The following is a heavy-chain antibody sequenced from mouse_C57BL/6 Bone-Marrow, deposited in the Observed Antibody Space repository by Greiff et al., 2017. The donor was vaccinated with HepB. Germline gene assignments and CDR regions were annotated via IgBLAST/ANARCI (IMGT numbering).Heavy chain of an antibody. D-gene: IGHD2-3*01. CDR1: GYTFTSYW. Sequence: QVQLKQPGAELVMPGASVKLSCKASGYTFTSYWMHWVKQRPGQGLEWIGEIDPSDSYTNYNQKFKGKSTLTVDKSSSTAYMQLSSLTSEDSAVYYCARGVYDGYYLWYFDVWGTGTTVTVSS. CDR3: ARGVYDGYYLWYFDV. J-gene: IGHJ1*03. CDR2: IDPSDSYT. V-gene: IGHV1-69*01.